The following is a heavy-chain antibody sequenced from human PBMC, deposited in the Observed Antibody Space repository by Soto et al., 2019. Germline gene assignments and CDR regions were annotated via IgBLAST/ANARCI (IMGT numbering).Heavy chain of an antibody. CDR1: GGSISSSSYY. CDR2: IYYSGST. Sequence: QLQLQESGPGLVKPSETLSLTCTVSGGSISSSSYYWGWIRQPPGKGLEWIGSIYYSGSTYYNPSLKSRVTISVDTSKNQFSLKLSSVTAADTAVYYCARHLLRRITMVRGVSWFDPWGQGTLVTVSS. V-gene: IGHV4-39*01. CDR3: ARHLLRRITMVRGVSWFDP. D-gene: IGHD3-10*01. J-gene: IGHJ5*02.